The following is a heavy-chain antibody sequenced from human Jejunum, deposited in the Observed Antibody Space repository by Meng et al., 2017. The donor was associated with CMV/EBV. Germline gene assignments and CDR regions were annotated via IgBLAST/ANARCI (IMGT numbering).Heavy chain of an antibody. V-gene: IGHV4-30-4*08. CDR3: ASYDRNSASCYRRSFDF. J-gene: IGHJ4*02. CDR2: TSYSGDT. Sequence: SADYYWGWIRQPPGKGLEWIGYTSYSGDTHYNPSLKSRVSISLDTSKNQFSLKLTSVTAADTAVYYCASYDRNSASCYRRSFDFWGQGTLVTVSS. D-gene: IGHD2-2*02. CDR1: SADYY.